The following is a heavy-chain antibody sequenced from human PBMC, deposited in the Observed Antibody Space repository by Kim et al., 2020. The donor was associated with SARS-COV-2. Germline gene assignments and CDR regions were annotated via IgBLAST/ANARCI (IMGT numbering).Heavy chain of an antibody. V-gene: IGHV4-59*13. CDR1: GGSISSYY. Sequence: SETLSLTCTVSGGSISSYYWSWIRQPPGKGLEWIGYIYYSGSTNYNPSLKSRVTISVDTSKNQFSLKLSSVTAADTAVYYCARVGDFWSGYYNNWFDPWGQGTLVTVSS. J-gene: IGHJ5*02. CDR2: IYYSGST. D-gene: IGHD3-3*01. CDR3: ARVGDFWSGYYNNWFDP.